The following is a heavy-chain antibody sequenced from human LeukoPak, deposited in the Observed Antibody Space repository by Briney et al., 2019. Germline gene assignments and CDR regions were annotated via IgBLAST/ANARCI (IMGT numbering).Heavy chain of an antibody. CDR1: GFTFSSYE. CDR3: ASTSGWYEPIDY. Sequence: PGGSLRLSCAASGFTFSSYEMNWVRQAPGKGLEWVSYISSSGNTIYYADSVKGRFTISRDNAKNSLYLQMNSLRAEDTAVYYCASTSGWYEPIDYWGQGTLVTVSS. V-gene: IGHV3-48*03. J-gene: IGHJ4*02. D-gene: IGHD6-19*01. CDR2: ISSSGNTI.